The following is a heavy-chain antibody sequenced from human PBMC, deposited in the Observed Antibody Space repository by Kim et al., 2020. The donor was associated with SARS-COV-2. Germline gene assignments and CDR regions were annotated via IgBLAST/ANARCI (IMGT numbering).Heavy chain of an antibody. J-gene: IGHJ6*03. Sequence: ASVKVSCKASGYTFTSYGISWVRQAPGQGLEWMGWISAYNGNTNYAQKLQGRVTMTTDTSTSTAYMELRSLRSDDTAVYYCAREYDDFWSGYYTPYYYYYMDVWGKGTTVTVSS. CDR1: GYTFTSYG. D-gene: IGHD3-3*01. V-gene: IGHV1-18*01. CDR2: ISAYNGNT. CDR3: AREYDDFWSGYYTPYYYYYMDV.